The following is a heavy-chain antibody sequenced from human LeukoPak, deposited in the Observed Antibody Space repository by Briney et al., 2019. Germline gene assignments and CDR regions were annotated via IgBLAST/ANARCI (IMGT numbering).Heavy chain of an antibody. J-gene: IGHJ4*02. V-gene: IGHV4-59*01. CDR2: IYYSGST. CDR1: GGSISSYY. Sequence: PSETLSLTCTVSGGSISSYYWSWIRQPPGKGLEWIGYIYYSGSTNYKPSLKSRVTISVDTSKNQFSLKLSSVTAADTAVYYCARDRDDSGGYYYLAYWGQGTLVTVSS. D-gene: IGHD3-22*01. CDR3: ARDRDDSGGYYYLAY.